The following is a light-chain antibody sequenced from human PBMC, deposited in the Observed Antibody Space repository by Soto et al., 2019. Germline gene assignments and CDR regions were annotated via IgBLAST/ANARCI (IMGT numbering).Light chain of an antibody. J-gene: IGLJ3*02. CDR3: AAWDDSRSGWV. V-gene: IGLV1-47*01. CDR2: RNN. CDR1: SSNSGSNY. Sequence: QSVLTQPPSASGTLGQRVTISCSGSSSNSGSNYVYWYQQLPGTAPKLLIYRNNQRPSGVPDRFCGSKSGTSASRDISGLRSEDEAESYCAAWDDSRSGWVFGGGTKLTVL.